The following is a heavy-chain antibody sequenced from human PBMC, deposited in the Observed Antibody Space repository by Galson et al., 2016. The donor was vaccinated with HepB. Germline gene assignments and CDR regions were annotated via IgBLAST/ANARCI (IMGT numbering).Heavy chain of an antibody. CDR2: ISGSGNTV. CDR3: AKFYAPGPHAFDH. J-gene: IGHJ4*02. D-gene: IGHD2-2*01. V-gene: IGHV3-11*01. Sequence: SLRLSCAASGFTFSDHYMTWIRQAPGKGLEWVSYISGSGNTVDYEVSVKGRFTISRDNAKNSVQLQMNSLRAEATAVYYCAKFYAPGPHAFDHWGQGTLVTVSS. CDR1: GFTFSDHY.